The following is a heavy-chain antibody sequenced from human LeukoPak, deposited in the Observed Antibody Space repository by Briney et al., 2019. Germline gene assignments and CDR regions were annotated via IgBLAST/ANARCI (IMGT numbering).Heavy chain of an antibody. CDR2: IYYSGST. CDR3: ARSVLLWFGESTYFDY. V-gene: IGHV4-31*03. D-gene: IGHD3-10*01. CDR1: GGSISSGGYY. Sequence: TLSLTCTVSGGSISSGGYYWSWIRQHLGKGLEWIGYIYYSGSTYYNPSLKSRVTISVDTSKNQFSLKLSSVTAADTAVYYCARSVLLWFGESTYFDYWGQGTLVTVSS. J-gene: IGHJ4*02.